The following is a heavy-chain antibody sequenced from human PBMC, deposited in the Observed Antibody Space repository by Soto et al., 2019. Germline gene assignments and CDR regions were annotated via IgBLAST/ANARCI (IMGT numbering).Heavy chain of an antibody. V-gene: IGHV4-30-2*01. CDR2: IYRSGST. J-gene: IGHJ5*02. CDR3: ARDVVVPAAMFSRSTRAFDP. Sequence: PSETLSLTCAVSGGSISSDCYSWSWIRQPPGKGLEWIGYIYRSGSTNYNPSLKSRVTISVDTSKNQFSLKLSSVTAADTAVYYCARDVVVPAAMFSRSTRAFDPWGQGTLVTVSS. CDR1: GGSISSDCYS. D-gene: IGHD2-2*01.